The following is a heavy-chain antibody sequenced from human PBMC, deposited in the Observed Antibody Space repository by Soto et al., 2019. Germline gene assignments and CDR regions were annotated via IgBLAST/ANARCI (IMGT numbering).Heavy chain of an antibody. CDR3: AKDKSPEYCSGGSCYLTPV. V-gene: IGHV3-23*01. D-gene: IGHD2-15*01. CDR1: GFTFSSYA. Sequence: EVQLLESGGGLVQPGGSLRLSCAASGFTFSSYAMSWVRQAPGKGLEWVSAISGSGGSTYYADSVKGRFTISRDNSKNTLYLQMNSLRAEDTAVYYCAKDKSPEYCSGGSCYLTPVWGQGTLVTVSS. J-gene: IGHJ4*02. CDR2: ISGSGGST.